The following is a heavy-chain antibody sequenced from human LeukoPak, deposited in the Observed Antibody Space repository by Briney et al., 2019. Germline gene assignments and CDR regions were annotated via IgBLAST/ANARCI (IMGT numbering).Heavy chain of an antibody. J-gene: IGHJ4*02. Sequence: SGGSLRLSCAASGFTFNTCSMNWVRQAPGKGLEWVSYISRSSSSKYYADSVKGRVTISRDNAKNSVYLQMNSLRDEDTAVYYCARDVGWAFDYWGQGTLVTVSS. CDR1: GFTFNTCS. D-gene: IGHD2-15*01. CDR3: ARDVGWAFDY. CDR2: ISRSSSSK. V-gene: IGHV3-48*02.